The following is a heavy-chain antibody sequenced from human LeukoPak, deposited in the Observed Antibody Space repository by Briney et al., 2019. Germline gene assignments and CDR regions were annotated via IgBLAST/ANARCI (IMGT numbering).Heavy chain of an antibody. CDR3: ARVGSRGDDY. V-gene: IGHV4-59*01. CDR2: IYYSGST. J-gene: IGHJ4*02. D-gene: IGHD6-13*01. Sequence: PSETLSLTCTVSGGSISSYYWSWLRQPPGKGLEWIGYIYYSGSTNYNPSLKSRVTISVDTSKNQFSLKLSSVTAADTAVYYCARVGSRGDDYWGQGTLVTVSS. CDR1: GGSISSYY.